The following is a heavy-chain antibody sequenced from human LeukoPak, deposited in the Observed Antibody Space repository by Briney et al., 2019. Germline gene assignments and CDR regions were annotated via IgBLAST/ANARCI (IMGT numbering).Heavy chain of an antibody. Sequence: ASVKVSCKASGYTFTSYGISWVRQAPGQGLEWMGWISAYNGNTNYAQKLQGRVTMTTDTSTSTAYMELRSLRSDDTAVYYCARETNPSYSWNYSPSYYFDYWGQGTLVTVSS. CDR3: ARETNPSYSWNYSPSYYFDY. V-gene: IGHV1-18*01. J-gene: IGHJ4*02. CDR1: GYTFTSYG. CDR2: ISAYNGNT. D-gene: IGHD1-7*01.